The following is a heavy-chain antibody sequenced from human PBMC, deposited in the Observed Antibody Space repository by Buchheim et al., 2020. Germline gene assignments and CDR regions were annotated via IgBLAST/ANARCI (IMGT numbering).Heavy chain of an antibody. CDR2: IHHSGST. CDR1: GGSISSSNW. CDR3: ARGVFVEYSSGQEFDY. Sequence: QVQLQESGPGLVKPSGTLSLTCAVSGGSISSSNWWSWVRQPPGKGLEWIGEIHHSGSTNYNPSLKSRVTITVDTSKNQFSLKLSSVTAADTAVYYCARGVFVEYSSGQEFDYWGQGTL. D-gene: IGHD6-19*01. J-gene: IGHJ4*02. V-gene: IGHV4-4*02.